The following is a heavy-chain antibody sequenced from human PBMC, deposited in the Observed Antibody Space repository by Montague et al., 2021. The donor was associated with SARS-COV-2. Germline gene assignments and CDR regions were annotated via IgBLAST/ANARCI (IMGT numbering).Heavy chain of an antibody. J-gene: IGHJ4*02. CDR3: ARAPIYRSSWYAYFDY. D-gene: IGHD6-13*01. CDR2: INYSGST. V-gene: IGHV4-59*01. CDR1: GDSMNNYY. Sequence: SETLSLTCTVSGDSMNNYYWSWIRQPPGKGREWIGYINYSGSTHYNPSLQSRVTLSKDTSKNQFSLGLTFVTAADRAMYFCARAPIYRSSWYAYFDYWGQGALGSVAS.